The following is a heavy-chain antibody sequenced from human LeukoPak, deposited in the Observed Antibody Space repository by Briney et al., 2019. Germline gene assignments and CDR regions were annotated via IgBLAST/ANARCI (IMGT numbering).Heavy chain of an antibody. CDR2: IYSGGSK. V-gene: IGHV3-53*01. J-gene: IGHJ6*02. D-gene: IGHD2-15*01. CDR3: AMERVVAAHNYYGMDV. CDR1: GFTVSCNY. Sequence: GDSVRLFCSASGFTVSCNYMRWLRPAPAKGLAWVSVIYSGGSKYYADSVKGRFTITRDNSKNTLYIQMNSLRAEDTAVYYCAMERVVAAHNYYGMDVWGQGTTVTVAS.